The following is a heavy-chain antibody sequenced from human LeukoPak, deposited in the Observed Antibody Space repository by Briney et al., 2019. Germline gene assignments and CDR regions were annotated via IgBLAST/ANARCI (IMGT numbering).Heavy chain of an antibody. Sequence: PGGSLRLSCAASGFTFNNYGIHWVRQAPGKGLEWMSFISPDASNKCYADSVKGRFTISRDNSRNTLSLQMNSLRPEDTAVYYCAREGHGGYDGERGGAFDIWGQGTTVTVSS. V-gene: IGHV3-30*03. D-gene: IGHD3-10*01. J-gene: IGHJ3*02. CDR3: AREGHGGYDGERGGAFDI. CDR2: ISPDASNK. CDR1: GFTFNNYG.